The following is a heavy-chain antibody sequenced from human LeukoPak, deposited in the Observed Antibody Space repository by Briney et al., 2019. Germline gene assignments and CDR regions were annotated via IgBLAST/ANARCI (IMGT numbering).Heavy chain of an antibody. CDR3: ARDSVGRPEGNIFGVVQGTFDI. D-gene: IGHD3-3*02. Sequence: ASVKVSCKASGYTFTSYYIHWVRQAPGQGLEWMGIINPSGGSTRNAQKFQGRVTMTRDTSTSIAYMELSSLRSEDTAVYYCARDSVGRPEGNIFGVVQGTFDIWGQGTMVTVSS. CDR2: INPSGGST. V-gene: IGHV1-46*01. J-gene: IGHJ3*02. CDR1: GYTFTSYY.